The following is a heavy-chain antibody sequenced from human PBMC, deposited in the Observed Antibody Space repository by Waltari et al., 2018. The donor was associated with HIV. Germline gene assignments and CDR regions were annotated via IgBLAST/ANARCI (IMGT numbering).Heavy chain of an antibody. CDR2: ISWDGGST. CDR1: GFSFDNYA. J-gene: IGHJ6*02. CDR3: ARDKGEYFDRDGYYYGMDV. Sequence: ELQLVESGGGVVQPGGSLRLSCAASGFSFDNYAMYWVRQAPGKGCEWFSGISWDGGSTYYVDSVKGRFTISRDSSKRSLYLQLNSLRAEDTALYYCARDKGEYFDRDGYYYGMDVWGQGTTVTVSS. V-gene: IGHV3-43D*04. D-gene: IGHD3-9*01.